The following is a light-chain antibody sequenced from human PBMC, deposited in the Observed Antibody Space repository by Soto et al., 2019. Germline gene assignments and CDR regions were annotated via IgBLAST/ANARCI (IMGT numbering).Light chain of an antibody. CDR3: QQVISYPIT. Sequence: DIQLTQSPSVLSASVGDRVTITCRASQGISSSVVWYQQRPGKAPKLLIDAASTLQSGIPLRFSGSGSGTEFTLTISSLQPEDFATYYCQQVISYPITFGQGTRLDIK. J-gene: IGKJ5*01. CDR1: QGISSS. V-gene: IGKV1-9*01. CDR2: AAS.